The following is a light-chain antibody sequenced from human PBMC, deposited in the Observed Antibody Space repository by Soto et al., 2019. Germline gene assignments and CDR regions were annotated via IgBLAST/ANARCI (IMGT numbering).Light chain of an antibody. CDR2: GAS. J-gene: IGKJ5*01. CDR1: QTISSI. CDR3: QQYYDLPIT. V-gene: IGKV3-15*01. Sequence: EIVMTQSPVTLSVSPGERATLSCRASQTISSILAWYQQKPGQAPRLLIYGASTRATGIPARFTGSGSGTEFTLTISSLQSEDFALYYCQQYYDLPITFGQGTRLEI.